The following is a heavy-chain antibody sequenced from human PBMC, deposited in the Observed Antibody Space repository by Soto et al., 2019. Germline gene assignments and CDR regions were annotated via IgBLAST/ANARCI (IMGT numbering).Heavy chain of an antibody. V-gene: IGHV1-2*04. CDR3: ARESGGATATLDYYYFYMDV. D-gene: IGHD5-12*01. CDR2: INPNGGVT. CDR1: GDSFNDYY. J-gene: IGHJ6*03. Sequence: QVQLVQSGAEVRKPGASVTVSRRSSGDSFNDYYIHWVRQAPGQGFEWMGWINPNGGVTKYAQKFQGWVSMTRDTSIRTVYMQLSRLRSDDTAVYYCARESGGATATLDYYYFYMDVWGTGTTVTVSS.